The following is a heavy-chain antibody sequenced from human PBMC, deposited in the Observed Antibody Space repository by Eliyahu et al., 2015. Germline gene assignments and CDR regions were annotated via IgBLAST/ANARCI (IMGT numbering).Heavy chain of an antibody. CDR2: IKSNTDGGTT. J-gene: IGHJ4*02. D-gene: IGHD1-26*01. CDR1: GFTFNNAW. CDR3: STYRMWATRDPVSDDY. Sequence: EVQLVESGGGLVKPGGSLRLSCAASGFTFNNAWMSWVRQAPGKGLEWLGRIKSNTDGGTTDYAAPVKGRFTISRDDSKNTLYLQMNSLQTEDTAMYYCSTYRMWATRDPVSDDYWGQGTLVTVSS. V-gene: IGHV3-15*01.